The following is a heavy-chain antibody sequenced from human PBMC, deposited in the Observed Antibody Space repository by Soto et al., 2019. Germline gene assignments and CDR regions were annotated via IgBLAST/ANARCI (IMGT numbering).Heavy chain of an antibody. CDR1: GFTFSNYS. J-gene: IGHJ4*02. Sequence: GGSLRLSCVASGFTFSNYSMHWVRQAPGKGLGWVAVISSDGSEKYYLDSVRDRFTISRDNSKNTLYLQMNNLRPDDTAMYYCANSWTTLTTGFDFWGQGALVTVSS. CDR3: ANSWTTLTTGFDF. D-gene: IGHD4-17*01. V-gene: IGHV3-30*18. CDR2: ISSDGSEK.